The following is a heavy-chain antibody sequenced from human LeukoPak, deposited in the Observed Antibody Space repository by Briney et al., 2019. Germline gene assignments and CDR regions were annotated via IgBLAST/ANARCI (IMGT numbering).Heavy chain of an antibody. V-gene: IGHV1-18*01. J-gene: IGHJ3*02. D-gene: IGHD3-9*01. CDR2: ISGYNGQA. CDR1: GYTFTSYG. CDR3: ARGEAHYDTLTGYPREGAFDI. Sequence: ASVKVSCKSSGYTFTSYGINWVRQAPGQGLEWMGWISGYNGQADYAERFQGRVTLTTDTSTSTAYMELRSLRPDDTAVYYCARGEAHYDTLTGYPREGAFDIWGQGTMVTVSS.